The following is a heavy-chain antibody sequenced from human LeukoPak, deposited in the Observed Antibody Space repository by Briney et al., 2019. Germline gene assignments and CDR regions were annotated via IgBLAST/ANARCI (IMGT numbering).Heavy chain of an antibody. V-gene: IGHV4-61*02. CDR1: GGSISSCSYY. Sequence: SQTLSLTCTVSGGSISSCSYYWSWIRQPAGTGLEWIGRIYTSGSTNYNPSLKSRVTISVDTSKNQFSLKLSSVTAADTAVYYCAREGSEVEMATIKDYWGQGTLVSVSS. J-gene: IGHJ4*02. CDR3: AREGSEVEMATIKDY. D-gene: IGHD5-24*01. CDR2: IYTSGST.